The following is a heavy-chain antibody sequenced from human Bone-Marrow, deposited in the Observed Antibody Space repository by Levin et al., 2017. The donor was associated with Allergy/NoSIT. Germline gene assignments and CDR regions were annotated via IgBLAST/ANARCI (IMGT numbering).Heavy chain of an antibody. D-gene: IGHD1-26*01. Sequence: GGSLRLSCAASGLTVSSNSMNWVRQAPGKGLEWVSVFYFGGTTFYADSVKGRFTISKDKSRNTLYLHMYSLRAEDTAVYYCLWGGTYLHPFDYWGQGTLVTVSS. V-gene: IGHV3-53*01. J-gene: IGHJ4*02. CDR2: FYFGGTT. CDR3: LWGGTYLHPFDY. CDR1: GLTVSSNS.